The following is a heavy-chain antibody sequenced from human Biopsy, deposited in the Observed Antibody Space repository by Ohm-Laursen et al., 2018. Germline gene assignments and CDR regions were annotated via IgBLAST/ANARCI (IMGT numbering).Heavy chain of an antibody. J-gene: IGHJ4*02. CDR3: ARDPLNGHKHFDY. CDR1: SYTFTGYN. D-gene: IGHD2-8*01. Sequence: SVKVSCKTSSYTFTGYNIHWMRQAPGQGLEWLGYINCKTGATNYAQKFQGTVTMTRDTSISTAYLALGSLRSADTAIYYCARDPLNGHKHFDYWGQGSLVTVSS. V-gene: IGHV1-2*02. CDR2: INCKTGAT.